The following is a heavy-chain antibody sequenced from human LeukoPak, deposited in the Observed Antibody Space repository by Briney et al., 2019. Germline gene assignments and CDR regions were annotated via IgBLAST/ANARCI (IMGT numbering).Heavy chain of an antibody. CDR3: ARSVEGYCSGTSCYYYYYYMDV. J-gene: IGHJ6*03. D-gene: IGHD2-15*01. CDR1: GGSISSYQ. V-gene: IGHV4-59*01. CDR2: IYYSGST. Sequence: SETLSLTCTVSGGSISSYQWSWIRQPPGKGLEWIGYIYYSGSTNYNPSLKSRVTISVDTSKNQFSLKLSSVTAADTAVYYCARSVEGYCSGTSCYYYYYYMDVWGKGTTVTVSS.